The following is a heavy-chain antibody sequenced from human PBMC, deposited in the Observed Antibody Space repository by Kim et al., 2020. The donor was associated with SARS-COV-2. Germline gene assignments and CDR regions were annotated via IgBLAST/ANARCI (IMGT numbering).Heavy chain of an antibody. CDR3: TRDTWDY. J-gene: IGHJ4*02. Sequence: GGSLRLSCAASGFNFSSYAMSWVRQAPGKGLEWVSVIRGGVDSTDYADSVKGRFTISRDHSKNTLYLQMSGLRVEDTAVYYCTRDTWDYWGQGTLVTVSS. CDR2: IRGGVDST. V-gene: IGHV3-23*01. CDR1: GFNFSSYA.